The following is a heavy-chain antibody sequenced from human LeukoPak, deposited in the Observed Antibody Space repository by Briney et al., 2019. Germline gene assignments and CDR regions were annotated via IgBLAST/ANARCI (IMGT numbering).Heavy chain of an antibody. CDR1: GFSFGSYL. CDR3: ARGPYNWNYGLYYYYMDL. CDR2: IYSGGST. V-gene: IGHV3-53*01. Sequence: GGSLRLSCVGSGFSFGSYLMSWVRQAPGKGLEWVSVIYSGGSTYYTDSVKGRFTVSRDNSKNTVYLQMDSLRAEDTAVFYCARGPYNWNYGLYYYYMDLWGRGTTVTVSS. J-gene: IGHJ6*03. D-gene: IGHD1-7*01.